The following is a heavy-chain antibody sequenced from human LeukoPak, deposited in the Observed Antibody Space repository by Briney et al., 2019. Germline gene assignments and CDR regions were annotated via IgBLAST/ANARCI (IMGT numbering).Heavy chain of an antibody. V-gene: IGHV3-48*04. D-gene: IGHD3-16*02. Sequence: GGSLRLSCAASGFTFSSRTMNWVRQAPGKGLEWVSYISSSGTTIHYADSVKGRFTISRDNAKNSVYLQMNSLRVEDTAVYYCARVRYQTADYWGQGTLVTVSS. CDR2: ISSSGTTI. CDR1: GFTFSSRT. J-gene: IGHJ4*02. CDR3: ARVRYQTADY.